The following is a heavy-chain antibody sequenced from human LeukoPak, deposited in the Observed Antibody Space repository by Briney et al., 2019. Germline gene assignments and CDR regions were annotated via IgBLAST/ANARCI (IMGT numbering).Heavy chain of an antibody. CDR3: ARTILSIVGATDYYYGMDV. CDR2: INHSGST. Sequence: PSETLSLTCAVYGGSFSGYYWSWIRQPPGKGLEWIGEINHSGSTNYNPSLKSRVTISVDTSKNQFSLKLSSVTAADTAVYYCARTILSIVGATDYYYGMDVWGQGTTVTVSS. J-gene: IGHJ6*02. V-gene: IGHV4-34*01. CDR1: GGSFSGYY. D-gene: IGHD1-26*01.